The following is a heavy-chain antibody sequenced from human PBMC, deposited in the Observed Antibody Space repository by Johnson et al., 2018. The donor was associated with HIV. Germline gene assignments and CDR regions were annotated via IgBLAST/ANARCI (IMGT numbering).Heavy chain of an antibody. Sequence: VQLVESGGGLVQPGGSPRLSCAASGFTFSRYDMNWVRQATGKGLEWVSAIGTAGDTYYPGSVKGRFTISRDNSKNTLYLQLNSLRVEDTALYYCARGFSSGYNDAFDIWGQGTVVTVSS. J-gene: IGHJ3*02. D-gene: IGHD3-22*01. CDR3: ARGFSSGYNDAFDI. CDR2: IGTAGDT. CDR1: GFTFSRYD. V-gene: IGHV3-13*01.